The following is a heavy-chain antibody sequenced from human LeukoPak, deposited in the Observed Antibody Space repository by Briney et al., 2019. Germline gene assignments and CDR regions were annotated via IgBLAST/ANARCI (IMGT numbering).Heavy chain of an antibody. CDR3: AREYSSGHDY. D-gene: IGHD6-19*01. CDR1: GFTFSSYA. V-gene: IGHV3-30*04. J-gene: IGHJ4*02. CDR2: ISYDGSNK. Sequence: GRSLRLSCAASGFTFSSYAMHWVRQAPGKGLEWVAVISYDGSNKYYADSVKGRFTISRDNSKNTLYLQMSSLRAEDTAVYYCAREYSSGHDYWGQGTLVTVSS.